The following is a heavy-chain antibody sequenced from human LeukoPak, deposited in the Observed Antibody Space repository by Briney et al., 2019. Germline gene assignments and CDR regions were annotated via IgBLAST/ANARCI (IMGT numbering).Heavy chain of an antibody. V-gene: IGHV3-7*01. CDR1: GFTFSSDW. Sequence: GGSLRLSCAASGFTFSSDWMSWVRQAPGKGLEWVANINEDGSEKHYVDSVKGRFTISRDNAKNSLYLQMYSLRAEDTAVYYCARESDYGDYVGYWGQGTLVTVSS. CDR2: INEDGSEK. J-gene: IGHJ4*02. D-gene: IGHD4-17*01. CDR3: ARESDYGDYVGY.